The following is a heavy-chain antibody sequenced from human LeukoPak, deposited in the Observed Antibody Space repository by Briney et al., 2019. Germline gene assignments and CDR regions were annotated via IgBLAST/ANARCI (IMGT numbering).Heavy chain of an antibody. J-gene: IGHJ3*02. V-gene: IGHV3-30*01. Sequence: PGRSLRLSCAASGFTFSSYAMHWVRQAPGKGLEWVAVISYDGSNKYYADSVKGRFTISRDNSKNTLYLQMNSLRAEDTAVYYCAWGLYYYDSSGHDAFDIWGQGTMVTVSS. CDR2: ISYDGSNK. CDR3: AWGLYYYDSSGHDAFDI. CDR1: GFTFSSYA. D-gene: IGHD3-22*01.